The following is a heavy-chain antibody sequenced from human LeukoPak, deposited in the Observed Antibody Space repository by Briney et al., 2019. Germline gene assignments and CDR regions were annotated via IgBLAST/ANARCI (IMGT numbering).Heavy chain of an antibody. J-gene: IGHJ4*02. V-gene: IGHV5-51*01. CDR3: ARQRSSSWYDNDY. CDR2: IYPGDSDT. CDR1: GYSFTSYW. D-gene: IGHD6-13*01. Sequence: GESPKISCKGSGYSFTSYWIGWVRQMPGKGLEWMGIIYPGDSDTRYSPSFQGQVTISADKSISTAYLQWSSLKASDTAMYYCARQRSSSWYDNDYWGQGTLVTVSS.